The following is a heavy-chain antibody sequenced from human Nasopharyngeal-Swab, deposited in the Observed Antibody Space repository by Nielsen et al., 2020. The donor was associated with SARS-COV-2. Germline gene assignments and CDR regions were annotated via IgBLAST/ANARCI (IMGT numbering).Heavy chain of an antibody. CDR2: ISGSGDTT. V-gene: IGHV3-23*01. D-gene: IGHD2-8*01. J-gene: IGHJ6*02. CDR1: GFTFSSYA. Sequence: GGSLRLSCAASGFTFSSYAMRWVRQAPGKGLEWVSGISGSGDTTKYADSVKGRFTISRDNDKNTLYLQMNSLRAEDTAVYYCAKRRSNDSYGMDVWGQGTTVTVSS. CDR3: AKRRSNDSYGMDV.